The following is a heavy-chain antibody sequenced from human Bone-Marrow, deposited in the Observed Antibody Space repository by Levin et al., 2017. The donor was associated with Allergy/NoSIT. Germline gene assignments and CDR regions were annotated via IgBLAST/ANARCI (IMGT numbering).Heavy chain of an antibody. CDR3: AKEAFLPRRLRGEHHLRGSPFDY. Sequence: PGGSLRLSCAASGFTFSNYVMHWVRQAPGKGLEWVALIWDDGSNQYSADSVKGRFTISRDNSKNTLYLQMNSLRAEDTAVYYCAKEAFLPRRLRGEHHLRGSPFDYWGQGTLVTVSS. CDR2: IWDDGSNQ. CDR1: GFTFSNYV. J-gene: IGHJ4*02. V-gene: IGHV3-33*06. D-gene: IGHD4-23*01.